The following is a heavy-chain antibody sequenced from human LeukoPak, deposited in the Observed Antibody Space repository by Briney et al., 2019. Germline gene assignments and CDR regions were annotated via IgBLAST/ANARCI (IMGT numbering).Heavy chain of an antibody. CDR2: IKQDGSEK. Sequence: GGSLRLSCAASGYTFSSYWMSWVRQAPGKGLEWVANIKQDGSEKYYVDSVKGRFTISRDNAKNSLYLQMNSLRAEDTAVYYCARGVSSSGWTVHYYYYGMDVWGQGTTVTVCS. J-gene: IGHJ6*02. V-gene: IGHV3-7*01. CDR3: ARGVSSSGWTVHYYYYGMDV. D-gene: IGHD6-19*01. CDR1: GYTFSSYW.